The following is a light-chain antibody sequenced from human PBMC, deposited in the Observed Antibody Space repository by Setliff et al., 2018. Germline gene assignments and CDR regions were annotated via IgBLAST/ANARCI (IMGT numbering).Light chain of an antibody. Sequence: QSVLAQPASVSGSPGQSITISCTGTSRDIGAYNSVSWYQQHPGKAPKLLIYEVTKRPSGVPDRFSGSKSGNTASLTVSGLQADDEADYFCCSYAASYNPYVFGSGTK. CDR1: SRDIGAYNS. CDR3: CSYAASYNPYV. J-gene: IGLJ1*01. V-gene: IGLV2-8*01. CDR2: EVT.